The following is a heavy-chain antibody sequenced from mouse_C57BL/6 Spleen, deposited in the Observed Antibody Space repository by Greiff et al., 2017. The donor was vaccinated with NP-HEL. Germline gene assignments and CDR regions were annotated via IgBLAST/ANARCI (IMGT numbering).Heavy chain of an antibody. Sequence: EVKLVESGGGLVKPGGSLKLSCAASGFTFSDYGMHWVRQAPEKGLEWVAYISCGSSTIYYADTVKGRFTISRDNAKNTLFLQMTSLRSEDTAMYYCARLDYWGQGTTLTVSS. CDR3: ARLDY. CDR1: GFTFSDYG. J-gene: IGHJ2*01. CDR2: ISCGSSTI. V-gene: IGHV5-17*01.